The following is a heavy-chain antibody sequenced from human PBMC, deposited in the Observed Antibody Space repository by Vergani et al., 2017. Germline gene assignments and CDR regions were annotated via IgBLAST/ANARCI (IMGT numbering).Heavy chain of an antibody. CDR3: ARGWSGYSTSWYFDF. Sequence: QVQLVQSGTEVKKPGASVKVSCKASGYTFNGYYIHWVRQAPGQGLEYMGWIDPNSDGTNYAQKFQGRVTMTRDTSISTAYMELSRLRSDDTAVYYCARGWSGYSTSWYFDFWGQGTQVTVSS. CDR1: GYTFNGYY. J-gene: IGHJ4*02. D-gene: IGHD6-13*01. V-gene: IGHV1-2*02. CDR2: IDPNSDGT.